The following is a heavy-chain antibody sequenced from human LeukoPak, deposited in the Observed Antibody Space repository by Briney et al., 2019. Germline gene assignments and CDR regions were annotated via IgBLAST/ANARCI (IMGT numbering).Heavy chain of an antibody. V-gene: IGHV3-30-3*01. D-gene: IGHD1-26*01. Sequence: PGGSLRLSCAASGFTFSSYAMHWVRQAPGKGLEWVAVISYDGSNKYYADSVKGRFTISRDNSKNTLYLQMNSLRAEDTAVYYCARDHTSGTPDYWGQGTLVTVSS. J-gene: IGHJ4*02. CDR2: ISYDGSNK. CDR1: GFTFSSYA. CDR3: ARDHTSGTPDY.